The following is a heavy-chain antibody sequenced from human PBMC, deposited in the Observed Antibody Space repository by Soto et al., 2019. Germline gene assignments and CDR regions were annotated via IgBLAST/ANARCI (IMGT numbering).Heavy chain of an antibody. D-gene: IGHD2-2*03. CDR2: IYYSGST. V-gene: IGHV4-61*01. CDR3: ARVDIVVVPAAIKGIYYYYGMDV. Sequence: PSETLSLTCTVSGGSVRSGSYYWSWIRQPPGKGLEWIGYIYYSGSTNYNPSLKSRVTISVDTSKNQFSLKLSSVTAADTAVYYCARVDIVVVPAAIKGIYYYYGMDVWGQGTTVTVSS. CDR1: GGSVRSGSYY. J-gene: IGHJ6*02.